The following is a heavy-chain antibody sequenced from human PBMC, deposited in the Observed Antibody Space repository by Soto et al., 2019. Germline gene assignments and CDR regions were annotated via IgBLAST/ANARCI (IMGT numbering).Heavy chain of an antibody. CDR3: AHHPYYGLGSYSFDY. CDR2: IYWDDDK. Sequence: QTTLKESGPPLVRPTQTLTLTCTFSGFSLTTSGVGLGWIRKPPGKALEGRAVIYWDDDKGYSSSLKSTLTITKDTSKNQVVLTMTNMDPVDTATYYCAHHPYYGLGSYSFDYWGQGTLVTVSS. J-gene: IGHJ4*02. V-gene: IGHV2-5*02. CDR1: GFSLTTSGVG. D-gene: IGHD3-10*01.